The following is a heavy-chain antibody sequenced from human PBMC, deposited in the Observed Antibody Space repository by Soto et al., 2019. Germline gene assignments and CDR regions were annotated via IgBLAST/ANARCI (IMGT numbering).Heavy chain of an antibody. V-gene: IGHV3-30*03. J-gene: IGHJ4*02. D-gene: IGHD5-18*01. CDR1: GFTFSTFG. CDR2: ISFDGDNK. CDR3: ARDPGVRGYSYDYFDY. Sequence: GGSLRLSCAASGFTFSTFGIHWVRQAPGEGLEWVAVISFDGDNKYYADSVKGRFTISRDNSRNTVYLQMNSLRSDDTAVYYCARDPGVRGYSYDYFDYWGQGTLVTVSS.